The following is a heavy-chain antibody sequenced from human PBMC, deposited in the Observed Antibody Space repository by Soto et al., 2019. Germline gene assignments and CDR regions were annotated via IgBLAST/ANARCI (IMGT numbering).Heavy chain of an antibody. Sequence: SETLSLTCVVYGGSFSGYYWSWIRQPPGKGLEWIGEINHSGSTNYNPSLKSRVTISVDTSKNQFSLKLSSATAADTAVYYCARHIGYHYGMDVWGQGTTVTVSS. CDR1: GGSFSGYY. V-gene: IGHV4-34*01. J-gene: IGHJ6*02. CDR3: ARHIGYHYGMDV. D-gene: IGHD5-12*01. CDR2: INHSGST.